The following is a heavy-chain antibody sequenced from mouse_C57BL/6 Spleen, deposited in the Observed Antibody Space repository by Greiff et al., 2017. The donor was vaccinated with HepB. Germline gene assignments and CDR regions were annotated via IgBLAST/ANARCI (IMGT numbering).Heavy chain of an antibody. Sequence: EVQLVDSGGGLVKPGGSLKLSCAASGFTFSSYAMSWVRQTPEKRLEWVATISDGGSYTYYPDNVKGRFTISRDNAKNNLYLQMSHLKSEDTAMYYCARSDGSPFAYWGQGTLVTVSA. J-gene: IGHJ3*01. V-gene: IGHV5-4*01. D-gene: IGHD2-3*01. CDR1: GFTFSSYA. CDR2: ISDGGSYT. CDR3: ARSDGSPFAY.